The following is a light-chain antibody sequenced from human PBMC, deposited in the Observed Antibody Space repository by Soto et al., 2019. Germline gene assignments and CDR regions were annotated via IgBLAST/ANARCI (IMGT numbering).Light chain of an antibody. CDR2: DAS. CDR3: RQYNSHPF. V-gene: IGKV1-5*01. J-gene: IGKJ4*01. CDR1: ETIINL. Sequence: DIQMTQSPSTLSASVGDRVTITCRASETIINLLAWYQQKPGKAPKLLIYDASSLQTGVPSRFSGSGSGTEFTLNISSLQPLDFATYYCRQYNSHPFFDGVTKVAIK.